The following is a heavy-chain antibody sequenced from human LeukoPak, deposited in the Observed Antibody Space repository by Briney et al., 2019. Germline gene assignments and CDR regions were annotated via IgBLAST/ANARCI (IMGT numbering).Heavy chain of an antibody. D-gene: IGHD3-3*01. CDR2: IIPIFGRA. CDR1: GGTFSSYA. Sequence: GPSVKVSCKASGGTFSSYAISRVRQAPGQGLEWMGGIIPIFGRANYAQKFQGRVTITADESTSTAYMELSSLRSEDTAVYYCARCTRGYYDFWSGSTYFDYWGQGTLVTVSS. V-gene: IGHV1-69*01. J-gene: IGHJ4*02. CDR3: ARCTRGYYDFWSGSTYFDY.